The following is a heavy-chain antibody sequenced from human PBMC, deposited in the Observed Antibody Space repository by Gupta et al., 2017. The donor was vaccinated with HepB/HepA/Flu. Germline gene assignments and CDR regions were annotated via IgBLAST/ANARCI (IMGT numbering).Heavy chain of an antibody. CDR3: AGGSYRTNYYYYYYMDV. Sequence: QLQLQESGPGLVKPSETLSLTCTVSGGSISSSSYYWGWIRQPPGKGLEWIGSIYYSGSTYYNPSLKSRVTISVDTSKNQFSLKLSSVTAADTAVYYCAGGSYRTNYYYYYYMDVWGKGTTVTVSS. V-gene: IGHV4-39*01. J-gene: IGHJ6*03. CDR1: GGSISSSSYY. CDR2: IYYSGST. D-gene: IGHD1-26*01.